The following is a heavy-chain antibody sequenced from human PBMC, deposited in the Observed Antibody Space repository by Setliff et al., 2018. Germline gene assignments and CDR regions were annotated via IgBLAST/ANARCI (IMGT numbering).Heavy chain of an antibody. Sequence: SETLSLTCTVSDGSISNDYWSWIRQSPGKGLEWIGYIYDTGSTNSDPSLKSRVTMSVDTSKNQVSLKMTSVTAADTAVYYCARHGPTRTDSWFDSFDVWGQGTKVTVS. CDR1: DGSISNDY. CDR2: IYDTGST. CDR3: ARHGPTRTDSWFDSFDV. D-gene: IGHD3-10*01. J-gene: IGHJ3*01. V-gene: IGHV4-59*08.